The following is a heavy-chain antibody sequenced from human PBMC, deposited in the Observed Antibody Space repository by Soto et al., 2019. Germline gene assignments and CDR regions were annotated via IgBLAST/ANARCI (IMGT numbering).Heavy chain of an antibody. J-gene: IGHJ5*02. D-gene: IGHD3-9*01. Sequence: LQSAAELRSPGASVKVSCKTSGYSFGRYGVSWVRQAPGQGLEWLGWISGFNGKTEYSQTLRDRVTLTTDTSKGTAYLELRRLNSDDTAIYYGARDRNYFGPAGANWFDLWGQGTLVPVSS. CDR3: ARDRNYFGPAGANWFDL. CDR1: GYSFGRYG. CDR2: ISGFNGKT. V-gene: IGHV1-18*01.